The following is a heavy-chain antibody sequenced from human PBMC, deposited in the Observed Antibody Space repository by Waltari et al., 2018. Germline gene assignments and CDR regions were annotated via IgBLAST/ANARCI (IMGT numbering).Heavy chain of an antibody. J-gene: IGHJ6*02. CDR2: IYYSGST. CDR3: ARDPGDSSGYNDGYYYGMDV. Sequence: QVQLQESGPGLVKPSETLSLTCTVPGGSISSYYWSWIRQPPGKGLEWIGYIYYSGSTNYNPSLKSRVTISVDTSKNQFSLKLSSVTAADTAVYYCARDPGDSSGYNDGYYYGMDVWGQGTTVTVSS. V-gene: IGHV4-59*01. CDR1: GGSISSYY. D-gene: IGHD3-22*01.